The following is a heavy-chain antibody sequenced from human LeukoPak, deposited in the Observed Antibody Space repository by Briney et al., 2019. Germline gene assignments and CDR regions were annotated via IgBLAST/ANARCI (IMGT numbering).Heavy chain of an antibody. V-gene: IGHV3-72*01. CDR2: IRNKANRYTT. Sequence: GGSLRLSCAASGFTFSDHHMDWVRQAPGEGLEWVARIRNKANRYTTEYAASVKGRFTISRDDSENSLYLQMDSLTTEDTAVYYCARSPLGIAPFDYWGQGTLVTVSS. J-gene: IGHJ4*02. D-gene: IGHD7-27*01. CDR1: GFTFSDHH. CDR3: ARSPLGIAPFDY.